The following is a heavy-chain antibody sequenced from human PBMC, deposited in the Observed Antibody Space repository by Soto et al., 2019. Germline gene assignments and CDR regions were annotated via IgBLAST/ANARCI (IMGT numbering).Heavy chain of an antibody. CDR2: ISWNSGSI. CDR1: GFTFDDYA. CDR3: AKCGGTYYDYIWGSPLAS. V-gene: IGHV3-9*01. Sequence: GGSLRLSCAASGFTFDDYAMHWVRQAPGKGLEWVSGISWNSGSIGYADSVKGRFTISRDNAKNSLYLQMNSLRAEDTALYYCAKCGGTYYDYIWGSPLASWGQGTLVTVSS. J-gene: IGHJ4*02. D-gene: IGHD3-16*01.